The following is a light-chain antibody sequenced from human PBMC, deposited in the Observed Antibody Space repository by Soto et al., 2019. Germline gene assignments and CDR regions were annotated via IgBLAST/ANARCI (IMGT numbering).Light chain of an antibody. Sequence: DIQMTQSPSTLSASVGDRVTITCRDSQTISTLLAWYQQRPGKAPNLLIYKASSLESGVPSRFSGSGSGTEFTLTISSLQPDDFATYFCQHYSTYPWTFGQGTKVEVK. CDR2: KAS. V-gene: IGKV1-5*03. CDR1: QTISTL. J-gene: IGKJ1*01. CDR3: QHYSTYPWT.